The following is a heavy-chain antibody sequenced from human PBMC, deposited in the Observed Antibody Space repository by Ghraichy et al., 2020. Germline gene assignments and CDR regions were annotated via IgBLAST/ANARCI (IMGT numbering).Heavy chain of an antibody. CDR3: ARESYDSSGYYHHFDY. V-gene: IGHV3-74*01. D-gene: IGHD3-22*01. CDR1: GFTFSSYW. Sequence: GGSLRLSCAASGFTFSSYWMHWVRQAPGKGLVWVSRINSDGSSTSYADSVKGRFTISRDNAKNTLYLQMNSLRAEDTAVYYCARESYDSSGYYHHFDYWGQGTLVTVSS. CDR2: INSDGSST. J-gene: IGHJ4*02.